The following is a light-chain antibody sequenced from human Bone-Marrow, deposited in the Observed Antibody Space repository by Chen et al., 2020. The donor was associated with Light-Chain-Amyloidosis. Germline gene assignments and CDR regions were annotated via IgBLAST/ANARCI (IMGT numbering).Light chain of an antibody. CDR2: RDT. V-gene: IGLV3-25*03. J-gene: IGLJ2*01. Sequence: SYELTQPPSVSVSPGPTARITCSGDDLPTKYAYWYQQKPGQAPVLVIHRDTERPSGISERCSGARSGTTATLNISGVQAEDEADYHCQSADSSGTYEVIFGGGTKLTVL. CDR3: QSADSSGTYEVI. CDR1: DLPTKY.